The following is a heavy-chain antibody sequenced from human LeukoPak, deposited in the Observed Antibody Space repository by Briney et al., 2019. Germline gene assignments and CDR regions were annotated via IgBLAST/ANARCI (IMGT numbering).Heavy chain of an antibody. D-gene: IGHD3-22*01. CDR3: AKWAPITMIVVVGDAFDI. CDR1: GFTFSSYA. V-gene: IGHV3-23*01. CDR2: ISGSGGST. Sequence: GGSLRLSCAASGFTFSSYAMSWVRQAPGKGLEWVSAISGSGGSTYYADSVEGRFTISRDNSKNTLYLQMNSLRAEDTAVYYCAKWAPITMIVVVGDAFDIWGQGTMVTVSS. J-gene: IGHJ3*02.